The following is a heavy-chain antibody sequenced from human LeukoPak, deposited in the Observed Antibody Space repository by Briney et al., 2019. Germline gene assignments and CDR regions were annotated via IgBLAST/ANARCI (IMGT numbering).Heavy chain of an antibody. CDR2: ISRTGVAT. CDR1: GFTFISFA. V-gene: IGHV3-23*01. CDR3: AKHSHDGSAPYYEVQFDS. Sequence: GGSLRLSCAASGFTFISFAMSWVRQAPGKGLEWVSTISRTGVATYYANTVKGRFTISRDNSKNTVYLKMNSLRAEDTAVYYCAKHSHDGSAPYYEVQFDSWGQGTLVTVSS. J-gene: IGHJ4*02. D-gene: IGHD3-22*01.